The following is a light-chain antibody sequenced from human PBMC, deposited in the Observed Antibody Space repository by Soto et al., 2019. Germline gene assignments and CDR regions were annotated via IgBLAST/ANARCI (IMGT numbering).Light chain of an antibody. CDR3: AAWDDRLNGYV. CDR2: NNN. V-gene: IGLV1-44*01. Sequence: QSVLTQPPSASGTPGQRVTISCSGGSSNIGSKPVNWYQQLPGTAPKLLIYNNNRRPSGVPDRFSGSKSGTSASLAISGLQSEDEADYYCAAWDDRLNGYVFATVTKV. J-gene: IGLJ1*01. CDR1: SSNIGSKP.